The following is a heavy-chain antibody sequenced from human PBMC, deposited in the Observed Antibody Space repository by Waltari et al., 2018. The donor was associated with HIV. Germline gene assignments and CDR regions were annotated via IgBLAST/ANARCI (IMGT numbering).Heavy chain of an antibody. V-gene: IGHV3-74*01. CDR1: GFTFSRYW. J-gene: IGHJ4*02. CDR2: INTVGGST. CDR3: ARGDGYNYGAY. Sequence: EVQLVESGGGLVQPGGSLRLSCAASGFTFSRYWMYWVRKAPGQGRVWVSRINTVGGSTKYAYSVKGRFTISRDNAKNTLYLQMNSLRAEDTAVYYCARGDGYNYGAYWGQGTLVTVSS. D-gene: IGHD5-12*01.